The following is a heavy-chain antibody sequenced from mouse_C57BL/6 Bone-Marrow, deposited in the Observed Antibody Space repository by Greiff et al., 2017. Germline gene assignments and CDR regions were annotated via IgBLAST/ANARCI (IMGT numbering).Heavy chain of an antibody. CDR1: GYTFTSYW. CDR3: ARAYYCGSSREYYAMAY. J-gene: IGHJ4*01. CDR2: IHSNSGST. V-gene: IGHV1-64*01. D-gene: IGHD1-1*01. Sequence: QVQLQQPGAELVKPGASVKLSCKASGYTFTSYWMHWVKQRPGQDLEWIGMIHSNSGSTNYNEKCKSKATLTVDNSSCTAYMQLSGLTSEDSAVYYCARAYYCGSSREYYAMAYWGQGTSVTVSS.